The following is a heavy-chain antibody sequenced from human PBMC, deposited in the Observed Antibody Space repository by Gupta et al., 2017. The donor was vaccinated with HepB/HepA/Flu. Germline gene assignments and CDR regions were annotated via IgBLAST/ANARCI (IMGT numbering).Heavy chain of an antibody. V-gene: IGHV3-43*02. CDR2: ISGDGGST. D-gene: IGHD6-13*01. Sequence: EVQLVESGGGVVQPGGSLRLSCAASGFTFDDYAMHWVRQAPGKGLEWVSLISGDGGSTYYADSVKGRFTISRDNSKNSLYLQMNSLRTEDTALYYCTKDIAIAAARTQIYYYYGMDVWGQGTTVTVSS. CDR1: GFTFDDYA. J-gene: IGHJ6*02. CDR3: TKDIAIAAARTQIYYYYGMDV.